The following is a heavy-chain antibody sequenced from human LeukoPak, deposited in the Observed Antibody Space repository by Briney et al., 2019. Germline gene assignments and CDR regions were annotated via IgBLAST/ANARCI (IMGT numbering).Heavy chain of an antibody. J-gene: IGHJ3*02. CDR1: GGTFSSYA. V-gene: IGHV1-69*04. D-gene: IGHD2-2*01. CDR3: ASGTEAPYARDI. CDR2: IIPILGIA. Sequence: SVKVSCKASGGTFSSYAISWVRQAPGQGLEWMGRIIPILGIASYAQKFQGRVTITADKSTSTAYMELSSLRSEDTAVYYCASGTEAPYARDIWGQGTMVTVSS.